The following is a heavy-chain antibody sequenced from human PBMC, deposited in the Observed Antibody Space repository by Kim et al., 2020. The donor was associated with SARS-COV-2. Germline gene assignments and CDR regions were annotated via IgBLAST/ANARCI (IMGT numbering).Heavy chain of an antibody. CDR3: AKVRPWADVVEVPAARLFYYCGMDV. Sequence: GGSLRLSCAASGFTFSSYAMSWVRQAPGKGLEWVSAISGSGGTSYYAASVKGRFTISRDNSKNTLYLQMNSLSAENTAVYYCAKVRPWADVVEVPAARLFYYCGMDVWGQGTTVTVSS. CDR2: ISGSGGTS. D-gene: IGHD2-2*01. J-gene: IGHJ6*02. V-gene: IGHV3-23*01. CDR1: GFTFSSYA.